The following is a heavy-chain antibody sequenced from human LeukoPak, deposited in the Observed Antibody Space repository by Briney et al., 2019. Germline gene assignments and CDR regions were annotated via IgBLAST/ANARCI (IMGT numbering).Heavy chain of an antibody. J-gene: IGHJ4*02. V-gene: IGHV3-21*01. CDR3: ARDLPIAVAGTIDY. CDR1: GFTFSSYS. D-gene: IGHD6-19*01. Sequence: GGSLRLSCAASGFTFSSYSMNWVRQAPGKGLEWVSSISSSRSYIYYADSVKGRFTISRDNAKNSLYLQMNSLRAEDTAVYYCARDLPIAVAGTIDYWGQGTLVTVSS. CDR2: ISSSRSYI.